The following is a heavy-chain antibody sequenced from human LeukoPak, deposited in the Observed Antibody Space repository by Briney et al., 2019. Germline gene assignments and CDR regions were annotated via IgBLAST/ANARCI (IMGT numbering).Heavy chain of an antibody. V-gene: IGHV4-59*01. CDR1: GGSISSYY. Sequence: SETLSLTCTVSGGSISSYYWSWIRQPPGKGLEWIGYIYYSGSTNYNPSLKSRVTISVDTSKNRFSLKLSSVTAADTAVYYCARGIAAAVSWYFDLWGRGTLVTVSS. CDR3: ARGIAAAVSWYFDL. J-gene: IGHJ2*01. CDR2: IYYSGST. D-gene: IGHD6-13*01.